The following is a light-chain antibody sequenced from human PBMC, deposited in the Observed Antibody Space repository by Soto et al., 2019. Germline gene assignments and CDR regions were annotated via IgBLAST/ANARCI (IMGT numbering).Light chain of an antibody. CDR3: QHRHN. Sequence: EIVLTQSPATRSLSPGERATLSCRASQSVSRDFAWYQQKPGQAPRLLIYDASNRATGISARFSGSGSGTDFTLTINSLEPEDFAVYYCQHRHNFGPGTKVDIK. CDR1: QSVSRD. J-gene: IGKJ3*01. CDR2: DAS. V-gene: IGKV3-11*01.